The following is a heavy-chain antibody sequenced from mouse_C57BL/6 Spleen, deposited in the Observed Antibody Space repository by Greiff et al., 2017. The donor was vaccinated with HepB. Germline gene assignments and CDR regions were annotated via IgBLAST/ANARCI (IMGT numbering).Heavy chain of an antibody. CDR3: ARHGYDEDYAMDY. D-gene: IGHD2-2*01. CDR1: GYTFTDYY. V-gene: IGHV1-26*01. CDR2: INPNNGGT. J-gene: IGHJ4*01. Sequence: DVQLQESGPELVKPGASVKISCKASGYTFTDYYMNWVKQSHGKSLEWIGDINPNNGGTSYNQKFKGKATLTVDKSSSTAYMELRSLTSEDSAVYYCARHGYDEDYAMDYWGQGTSVTVSS.